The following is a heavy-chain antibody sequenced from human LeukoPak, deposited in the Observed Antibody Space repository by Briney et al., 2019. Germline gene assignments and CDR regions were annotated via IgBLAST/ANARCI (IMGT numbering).Heavy chain of an antibody. Sequence: GGSLRLSRAASGFTFSSYAMSWVRQAPGKGLEWVSAISGSGGSTYYADSVKGRFTISRDNSKNTLYLQMNSLRAEDTAVYYCAKDPDYGGYYFDYWGQGTLVTVSS. J-gene: IGHJ4*02. V-gene: IGHV3-23*01. D-gene: IGHD4-23*01. CDR2: ISGSGGST. CDR1: GFTFSSYA. CDR3: AKDPDYGGYYFDY.